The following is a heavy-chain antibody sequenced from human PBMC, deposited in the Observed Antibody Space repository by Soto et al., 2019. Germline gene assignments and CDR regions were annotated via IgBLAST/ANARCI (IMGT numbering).Heavy chain of an antibody. D-gene: IGHD3-9*01. J-gene: IGHJ4*02. CDR3: ARSEYYDILTGYYNVMGY. V-gene: IGHV1-18*01. CDR1: GYTLTSYG. Sequence: ASVKVSCKASGYTLTSYGISWVRQAPGQGLEWMGWTSAYNGNTNYAQKLQGRVTMTTDTSTSTAYMELRSLRSDDTAVYYCARSEYYDILTGYYNVMGYWGQGTLVTVSS. CDR2: TSAYNGNT.